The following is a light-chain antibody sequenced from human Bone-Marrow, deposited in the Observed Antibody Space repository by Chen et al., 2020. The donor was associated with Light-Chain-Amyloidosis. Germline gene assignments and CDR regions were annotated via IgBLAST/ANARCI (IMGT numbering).Light chain of an antibody. CDR3: QQYGTSPLA. CDR1: QTISSNY. Sequence: EIVLTQSPGTLSLSPGEGANLSCRASQTISSNYLTWYQQKFGQAPRLLIYGSSSRATGIPDRFTGSDSGTDFTLTINRLEPEDCAMYYCQQYGTSPLAVGGGTKVEIK. V-gene: IGKV3-20*01. J-gene: IGKJ4*01. CDR2: GSS.